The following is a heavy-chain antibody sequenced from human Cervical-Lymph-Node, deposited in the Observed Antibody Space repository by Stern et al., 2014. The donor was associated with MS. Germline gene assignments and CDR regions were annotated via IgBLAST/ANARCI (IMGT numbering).Heavy chain of an antibody. V-gene: IGHV5-51*03. J-gene: IGHJ4*02. CDR3: ARRGDGYKGIDY. D-gene: IGHD5-24*01. CDR2: IYPGDSET. Sequence: EVQLGESGAEVKKPGESLRISCEVSGYSFTNNWIGWVRQMTGKGLEWMGIIYPGDSETRYSPSFQGQVTILVDKSNSTAYLQWSSLKASDTAIYYCARRGDGYKGIDYWGQGTLVTVSS. CDR1: GYSFTNNW.